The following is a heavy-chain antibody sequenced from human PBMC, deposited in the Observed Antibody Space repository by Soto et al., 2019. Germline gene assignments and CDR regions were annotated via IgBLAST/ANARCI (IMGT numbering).Heavy chain of an antibody. Sequence: GGSLRLSCAASGFTFSSYWMSWVRQAPGRGLEWVANIKQDGSEKYYVDSVKGRFTISRDSAKNSLYLQMNSLRAEDTAVYYCARVYGVSSSSRYYYYGMDVWGQGTTVTVSS. J-gene: IGHJ6*02. CDR2: IKQDGSEK. V-gene: IGHV3-7*01. CDR1: GFTFSSYW. D-gene: IGHD6-6*01. CDR3: ARVYGVSSSSRYYYYGMDV.